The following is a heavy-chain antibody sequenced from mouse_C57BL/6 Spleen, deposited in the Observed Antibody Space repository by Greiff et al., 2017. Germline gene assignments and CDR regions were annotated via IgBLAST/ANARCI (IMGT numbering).Heavy chain of an antibody. J-gene: IGHJ2*01. CDR2: IYPSDSET. V-gene: IGHV1-61*01. CDR1: GYTFTSYW. D-gene: IGHD1-1*01. CDR3: ARRDYYGSSYFDY. Sequence: QVQLQQPGAELVRPGSSVKLSCKASGYTFTSYWMDWVKQRSGQGLEWIGNIYPSDSETHYNQKFKDKATLTVDKSSSTAYMPLSSLTSEDSAVYYCARRDYYGSSYFDYWGQGTTLTVSS.